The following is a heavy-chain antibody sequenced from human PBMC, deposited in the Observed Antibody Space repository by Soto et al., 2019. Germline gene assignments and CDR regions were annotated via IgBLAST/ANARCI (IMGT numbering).Heavy chain of an antibody. CDR3: AGSEVGYGRVESGFDN. V-gene: IGHV3-30-3*01. D-gene: IGHD1-26*01. J-gene: IGHJ3*02. CDR2: ISYDGNNK. Sequence: GGSLRLSCAASGFTFSTYAMHWVRQAPSKGLEWVAVISYDGNNKYYADSVKGRFTISRDNSKNTLYLQMNSLRAEDTAVYYCAGSEVGYGRVESGFDNWGQGTMVTVSS. CDR1: GFTFSTYA.